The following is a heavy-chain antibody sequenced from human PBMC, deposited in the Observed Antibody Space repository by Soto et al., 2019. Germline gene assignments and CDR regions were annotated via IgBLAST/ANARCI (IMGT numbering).Heavy chain of an antibody. J-gene: IGHJ4*02. D-gene: IGHD4-17*01. CDR2: ISGSGTSI. CDR1: GFTFSRYS. CDR3: ARDRYGDYFFDY. Sequence: EVQLVESGGGLVQPGESLRLSCAAPGFTFSRYSMNWVRQAPGKGLEWISYISGSGTSIYYADSVQGRFTISRDNARSSLYLQMNSLRDEDTAVYYCARDRYGDYFFDYWGQGTLVTVSS. V-gene: IGHV3-48*02.